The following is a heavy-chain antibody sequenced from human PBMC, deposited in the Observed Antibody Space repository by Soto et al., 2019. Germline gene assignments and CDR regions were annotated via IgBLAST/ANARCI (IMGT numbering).Heavy chain of an antibody. V-gene: IGHV4-30-2*01. CDR1: GGSISSGGYS. J-gene: IGHJ6*02. CDR2: IYHSGST. Sequence: QLQLQESGSGLVKPSQTLSLTCAVSGGSISSGGYSWSWIRQPPGKGLEWIGYIYHSGSTYYNPSLKSRVTISVDRSKNQFSLKLSSVHAADTAVYYCARESTSHYYYYGMDVWGQGTTVTVSS. D-gene: IGHD2-2*01. CDR3: ARESTSHYYYYGMDV.